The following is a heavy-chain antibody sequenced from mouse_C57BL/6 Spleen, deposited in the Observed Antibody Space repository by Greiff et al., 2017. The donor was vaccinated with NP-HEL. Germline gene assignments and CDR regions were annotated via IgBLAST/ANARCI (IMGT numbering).Heavy chain of an antibody. CDR3: ARGSITTTVVATDY. V-gene: IGHV1-64*01. J-gene: IGHJ2*01. CDR2: IHPNSGST. CDR1: GYTFTSYW. Sequence: VQLQQPGAELVKPGASVKLSCKASGYTFTSYWMHWVKQRPGQGLEWIGMIHPNSGSTNYNEKFKSKATLTVDKSSSTAYMQLSSLTSEDSAVYYCARGSITTTVVATDYWGQGTTLTVSS. D-gene: IGHD1-1*01.